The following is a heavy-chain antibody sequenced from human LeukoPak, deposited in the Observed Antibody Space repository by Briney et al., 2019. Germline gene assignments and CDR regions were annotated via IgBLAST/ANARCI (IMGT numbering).Heavy chain of an antibody. CDR2: INPNTGAT. J-gene: IGHJ4*02. V-gene: IGHV1-2*02. Sequence: GSVKVSTKASGYTLTGYYLHWVRQAPGQGLEWMGWINPNTGATHSAQKFQGRITMTRDTSISTAYMDLSRLRSDDTAVYYCARDRVGSGWPRPYYFEVWGRGTLVTVSS. CDR1: GYTLTGYY. CDR3: ARDRVGSGWPRPYYFEV. D-gene: IGHD6-19*01.